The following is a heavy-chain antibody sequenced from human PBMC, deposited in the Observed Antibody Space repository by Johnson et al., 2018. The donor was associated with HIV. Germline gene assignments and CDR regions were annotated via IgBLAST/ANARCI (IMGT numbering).Heavy chain of an antibody. CDR3: AKDYTAMFSSDACDI. J-gene: IGHJ3*02. D-gene: IGHD5-18*01. V-gene: IGHV3-43*01. Sequence: VQLVESGGVVVQPGGSLRLSCAASGFTFDDYTMHWVRQAPGKGLEWVSLISWDGGSTYYADSVKGRFTISRDNSKNSLYLQMNSLRTEDTALYYYAKDYTAMFSSDACDIWGQGTMVTVSS. CDR1: GFTFDDYT. CDR2: ISWDGGST.